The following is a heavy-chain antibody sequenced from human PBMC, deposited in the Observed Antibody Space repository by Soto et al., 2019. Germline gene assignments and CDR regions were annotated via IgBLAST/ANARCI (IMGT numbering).Heavy chain of an antibody. D-gene: IGHD3-3*01. CDR1: GFTFSSYA. V-gene: IGHV3-23*01. CDR2: ISGSGGST. Sequence: GGSLRLSCAASGFTFSSYAMSWVRQAPGKGLEWVSAISGSGGSTYYADSVKGRFTISRDNSKNTLYLQMNSLRAEDTAVYYCAKAVPDYDFWSGPNYGMDVWGQGTTVTVSS. CDR3: AKAVPDYDFWSGPNYGMDV. J-gene: IGHJ6*02.